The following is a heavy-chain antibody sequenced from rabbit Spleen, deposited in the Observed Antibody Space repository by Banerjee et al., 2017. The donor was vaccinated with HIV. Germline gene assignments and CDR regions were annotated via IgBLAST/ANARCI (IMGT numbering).Heavy chain of an antibody. J-gene: IGHJ4*01. CDR3: ARVGYGDYASNL. D-gene: IGHD2-1*01. CDR2: INAITGKA. Sequence: QEQLVESGGGLVKPEGSLKLSCTASGFSFSNKAVMCWVRQAPGKGLEWIACINAITGKAVYANWAKGRSTISKTSSTTVTLQMTSLTVADTATYFCARVGYGDYASNLWGPGTLVTVS. CDR1: GFSFSNKAV. V-gene: IGHV1S45*01.